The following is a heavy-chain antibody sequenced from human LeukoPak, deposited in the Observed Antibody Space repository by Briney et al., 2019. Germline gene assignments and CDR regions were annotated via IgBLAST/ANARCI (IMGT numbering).Heavy chain of an antibody. CDR1: GFTFSSYG. CDR2: IWYDGSNK. V-gene: IGHV3-33*01. D-gene: IGHD3-10*01. Sequence: GRSLRLSCAASGFTFSSYGMHWVRQAPGKGLEWVAVIWYDGSNKYYADSVKGRFTISRDNSENTLYLQMNSLRAEDTAVYYCARDESYGSGSYYKDYYYGMDVWGQGTTVTVSS. CDR3: ARDESYGSGSYYKDYYYGMDV. J-gene: IGHJ6*02.